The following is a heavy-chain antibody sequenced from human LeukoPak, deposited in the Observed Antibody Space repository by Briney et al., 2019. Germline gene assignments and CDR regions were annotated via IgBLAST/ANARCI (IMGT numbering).Heavy chain of an antibody. V-gene: IGHV3-30*02. Sequence: GGSLRLSCAASGFIFSGYGMHWVRQAPGKGLEWLAFIRYDGTNGYYADSVKGRFTVSRDNSRNTLYLQINSLRSEDTAMYYCAKTYSSSWYFDYWDQGTLVTVSS. CDR1: GFIFSGYG. CDR3: AKTYSSSWYFDY. J-gene: IGHJ4*02. CDR2: IRYDGTNG. D-gene: IGHD6-13*01.